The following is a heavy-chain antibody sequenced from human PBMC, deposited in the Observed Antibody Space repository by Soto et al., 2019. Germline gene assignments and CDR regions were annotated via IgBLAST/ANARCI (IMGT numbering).Heavy chain of an antibody. Sequence: QVQLVQSGAEVKKPGASVKVSCKASGYTFTSYDINWVRQATGQGLEWMGWMNPNSGNTGYAQKFQGRVTMTRNTSISTDYMELSSLRSEDTVVYYCAGGRMIFAPYGMDVWGQGTTVTVSS. CDR3: AGGRMIFAPYGMDV. D-gene: IGHD3-3*01. J-gene: IGHJ6*02. V-gene: IGHV1-8*01. CDR1: GYTFTSYD. CDR2: MNPNSGNT.